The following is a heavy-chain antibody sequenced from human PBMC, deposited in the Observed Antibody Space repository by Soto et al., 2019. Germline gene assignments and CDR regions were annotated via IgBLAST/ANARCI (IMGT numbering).Heavy chain of an antibody. CDR2: VWFDGNNK. D-gene: IGHD3-10*01. CDR1: GFDFSSHA. J-gene: IGHJ2*01. Sequence: PGGSLRLSCVASGFDFSSHAMHWVRQAPGKGLEWVAVVWFDGNNKFYADSVKGRFSISRDNSRKMTFLEMTSLRVEDTAIYYWARNLWNITMAPPAIIFNIGGRATRFT. V-gene: IGHV3-33*01. CDR3: ARNLWNITMAPPAIIFNI.